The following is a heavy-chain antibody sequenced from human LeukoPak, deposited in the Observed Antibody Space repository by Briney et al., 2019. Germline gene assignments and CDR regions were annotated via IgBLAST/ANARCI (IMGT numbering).Heavy chain of an antibody. CDR2: IYYSGST. CDR1: GGSISSGDYY. J-gene: IGHJ3*02. V-gene: IGHV4-30-4*01. Sequence: SETLSLTCTVSGGSISSGDYYWSWIRQPPGMGLEWIGYIYYSGSTYYNPSLKSRVTISVDTSKNQFSLKLSSVTAADTAVYYCARDLGYCSGGSCYSNDAFDIWGQGTMVTVSS. D-gene: IGHD2-15*01. CDR3: ARDLGYCSGGSCYSNDAFDI.